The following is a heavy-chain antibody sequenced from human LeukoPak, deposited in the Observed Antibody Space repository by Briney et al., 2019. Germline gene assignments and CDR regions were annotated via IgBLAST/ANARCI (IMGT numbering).Heavy chain of an antibody. Sequence: SETLSLTRAVYGGSFSGYYWSWIRQPPGKGLEWIGEINRSGSTNYNPSLKSRVTISVDTSKNQFSLKLSSVTAADTAVYYCARGGGQQLVKYYFDYWGQGTLVTVSS. D-gene: IGHD6-13*01. V-gene: IGHV4-34*01. CDR1: GGSFSGYY. CDR2: INRSGST. J-gene: IGHJ4*02. CDR3: ARGGGQQLVKYYFDY.